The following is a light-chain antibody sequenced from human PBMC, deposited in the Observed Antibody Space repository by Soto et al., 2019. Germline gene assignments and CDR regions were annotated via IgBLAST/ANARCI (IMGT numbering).Light chain of an antibody. CDR1: QGISSG. CDR3: PQANSFPLT. J-gene: IGKJ4*01. CDR2: AAS. Sequence: DIQMTPSPSSVYASVGDRVTITCRASQGISSGLAWYQQNPGKAPKLLIYAASSLQSGVPSRVIGSGSGTDFALSISSRQPEDFATYDCPQANSFPLTVGGGTKVEIK. V-gene: IGKV1-12*01.